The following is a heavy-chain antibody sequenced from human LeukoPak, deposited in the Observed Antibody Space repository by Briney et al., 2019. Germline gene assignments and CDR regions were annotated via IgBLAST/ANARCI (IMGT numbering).Heavy chain of an antibody. V-gene: IGHV3-7*01. D-gene: IGHD1-26*01. CDR3: ARHSGSQGYGFDI. Sequence: QAGGSLRLSCVASGFTYSSYWMSWVRQAPGKGLEWVANIKQDGSDKYYVDPVKGRFTISRDNAKKSLYLQMNSLRAEDTAVYYCARHSGSQGYGFDIWGQGTMVTVPS. CDR2: IKQDGSDK. CDR1: GFTYSSYW. J-gene: IGHJ3*02.